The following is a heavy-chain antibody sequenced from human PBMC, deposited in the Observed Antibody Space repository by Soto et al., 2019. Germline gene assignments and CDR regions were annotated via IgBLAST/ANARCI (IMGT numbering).Heavy chain of an antibody. CDR1: GFTFSEYA. Sequence: GGSLRLSCAASGFTFSEYAMSWVRQAPGKGLEWVASITHDGSDSWYADSVEGRFIASRDNAKNSLFLQMDSLRAEDTAVYYCARGWGYYFDLWGQGTLVTVSS. V-gene: IGHV3-7*01. CDR3: ARGWGYYFDL. D-gene: IGHD2-21*01. J-gene: IGHJ4*02. CDR2: ITHDGSDS.